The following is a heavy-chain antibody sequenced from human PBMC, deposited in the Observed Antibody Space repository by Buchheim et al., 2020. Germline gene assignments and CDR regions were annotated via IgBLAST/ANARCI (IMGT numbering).Heavy chain of an antibody. D-gene: IGHD3-10*01. CDR2: ISYDGSNK. CDR3: ARDRTYYGSGSLYYYYGMDV. V-gene: IGHV3-30*04. CDR1: GFTFSSYA. Sequence: QVQLVESGGGVVQPGRSLRLSCAASGFTFSSYAMHWVRQAPGKGLEWVAVISYDGSNKYYADSVKGRFTISRGNSKNTLYLQMNSLRAEDTAVYYCARDRTYYGSGSLYYYYGMDVWGQGTT. J-gene: IGHJ6*02.